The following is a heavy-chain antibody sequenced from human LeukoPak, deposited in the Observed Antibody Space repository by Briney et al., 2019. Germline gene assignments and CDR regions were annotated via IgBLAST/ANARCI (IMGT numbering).Heavy chain of an antibody. Sequence: ASVKVSCKASGYTFTSYDINWVRQATGQGLEWMGWMNPNSGNTGYAQKFQGRVTMTRNTSISTAHMELSSLRSEDTAVYYCARVSDYYDSSGYLEDAFDIWGQGAMVTVSS. D-gene: IGHD3-22*01. V-gene: IGHV1-8*01. CDR1: GYTFTSYD. CDR2: MNPNSGNT. CDR3: ARVSDYYDSSGYLEDAFDI. J-gene: IGHJ3*02.